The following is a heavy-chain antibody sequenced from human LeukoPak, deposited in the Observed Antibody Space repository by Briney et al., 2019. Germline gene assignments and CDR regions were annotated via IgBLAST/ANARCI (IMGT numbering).Heavy chain of an antibody. Sequence: SETLSLTCTVSGGSISSYYWSWIRQPPGKGLEWIGFIHDSGSPYYNPSLRSRVTISVDTSKNQFSLKLTSATAADTAVYYCARRPSNFWYFDFWGRGTLVSVSS. CDR1: GGSISSYY. J-gene: IGHJ2*01. V-gene: IGHV4-59*01. D-gene: IGHD1-1*01. CDR3: ARRPSNFWYFDF. CDR2: IHDSGSP.